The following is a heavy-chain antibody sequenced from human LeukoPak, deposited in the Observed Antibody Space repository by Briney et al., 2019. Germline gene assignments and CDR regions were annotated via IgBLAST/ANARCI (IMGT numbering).Heavy chain of an antibody. J-gene: IGHJ3*02. CDR1: GGSISSGSYY. Sequence: PSETLSLTCTVSGGSISSGSYYWSWIRQPAGKGLEWIGRIYTSGSTNYNPSLKSRVTMSVDTSKNQFSLKLGSVTAADTAVYYCARGGELDAFDIWGQGTMVTVSS. CDR3: ARGGELDAFDI. V-gene: IGHV4-61*02. CDR2: IYTSGST.